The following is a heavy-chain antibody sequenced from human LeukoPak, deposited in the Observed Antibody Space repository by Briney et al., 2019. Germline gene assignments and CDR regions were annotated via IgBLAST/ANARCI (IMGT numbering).Heavy chain of an antibody. J-gene: IGHJ4*02. CDR3: ARSEGGYIYAYSDY. V-gene: IGHV5-51*01. D-gene: IGHD5-18*01. CDR1: GYSFSNHW. CDR2: IYPGDSDT. Sequence: GESLKISCKGSGYSFSNHWIGWVRQMPGKGLEWMGIIYPGDSDTRYSPSFQGQVTISADKSISTAYLQWSSLTASDTAMYYCARSEGGYIYAYSDYWGQGTLVTVSS.